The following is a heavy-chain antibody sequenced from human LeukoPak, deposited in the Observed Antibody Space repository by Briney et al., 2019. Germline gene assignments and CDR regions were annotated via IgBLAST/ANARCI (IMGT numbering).Heavy chain of an antibody. Sequence: PSETLSLTCTVSGGSISSGGYYWSWIRQPPGKGLEWIGYIYHSGSTYYNPSLKSRVTISVDTSKNQFSLKLSSVTAADTAVYYCARAGYCSSTSCYTGDFDYWGQGTLVTVSS. V-gene: IGHV4-30-2*05. CDR1: GGSISSGGYY. J-gene: IGHJ4*02. D-gene: IGHD2-2*02. CDR2: IYHSGST. CDR3: ARAGYCSSTSCYTGDFDY.